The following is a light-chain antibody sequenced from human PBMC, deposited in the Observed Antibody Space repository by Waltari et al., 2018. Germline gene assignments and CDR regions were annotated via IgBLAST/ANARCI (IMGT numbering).Light chain of an antibody. V-gene: IGKV1-39*01. CDR1: QSISKL. CDR2: QTS. J-gene: IGKJ4*01. CDR3: HQSDDVPLT. Sequence: DIQMTQSPSSLSASVGDRVIITCRASQSISKLLNWFQQKPGKAPKILIYQTSTLQTGVPSRFSASGSGAHFTLTISNLQPEDFGTYYCHQSDDVPLTFGGGTKLEI.